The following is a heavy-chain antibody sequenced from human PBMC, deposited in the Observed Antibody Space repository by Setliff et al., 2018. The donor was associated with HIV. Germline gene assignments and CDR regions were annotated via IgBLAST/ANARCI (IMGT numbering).Heavy chain of an antibody. CDR3: ARLLQGGNYAFDI. D-gene: IGHD2-21*02. CDR1: GDSISSYY. J-gene: IGHJ3*02. Sequence: SETLSLTCTVSGDSISSYYWSWIRQPPGKGLECIGHLYHSGSTHYSPSLKSRVTMSVATSKNQFSLKLRSVTAADTAMYYCARLLQGGNYAFDIWGQGTMVTVSS. CDR2: LYHSGST. V-gene: IGHV4-4*08.